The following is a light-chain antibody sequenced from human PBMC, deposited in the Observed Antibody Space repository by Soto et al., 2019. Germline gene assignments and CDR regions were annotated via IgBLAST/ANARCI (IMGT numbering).Light chain of an antibody. CDR2: EVS. CDR3: SSYTSSTAYV. J-gene: IGLJ1*01. CDR1: SSDVGGYNY. Sequence: QSALAQPASVSVSPGQSITSSCTGTSSDVGGYNYVSWYQLHPGKAPKLMVYEVSNRPSGVSNRFSGSKSGNTASLTISGLQAEDEADYYCSSYTSSTAYVFGTGTKVTVL. V-gene: IGLV2-14*01.